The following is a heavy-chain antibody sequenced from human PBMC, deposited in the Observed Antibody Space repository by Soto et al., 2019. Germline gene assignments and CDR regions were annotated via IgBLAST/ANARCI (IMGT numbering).Heavy chain of an antibody. Sequence: PSETLSLTCAVSGGSISSSRCHWGWIRQPPGKGLEWIGYIKYSGSTYYNPSLKSRVTISVDTSKNQFSLKLSSVTAADTAVYYCARQWGKQWDYWGQGTLVTVS. V-gene: IGHV4-39*01. D-gene: IGHD3-16*01. CDR3: ARQWGKQWDY. CDR2: IKYSGST. J-gene: IGHJ4*02. CDR1: GGSISSSRCH.